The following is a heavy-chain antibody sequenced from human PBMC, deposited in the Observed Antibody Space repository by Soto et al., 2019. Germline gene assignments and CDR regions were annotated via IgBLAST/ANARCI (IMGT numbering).Heavy chain of an antibody. CDR2: ISWNSGSI. J-gene: IGHJ4*02. D-gene: IGHD2-8*02. V-gene: IGHV3-9*01. CDR3: AKDSLELASDY. Sequence: PGGSLRLSCAASGFTFDDYAMHWVRQAPGKGLEWVSGISWNSGSIGYADSVKGRSTISRDNAKNSLYLQMNSLRAEDTAVYYCAKDSLELASDYWGQGTLVTVSS. CDR1: GFTFDDYA.